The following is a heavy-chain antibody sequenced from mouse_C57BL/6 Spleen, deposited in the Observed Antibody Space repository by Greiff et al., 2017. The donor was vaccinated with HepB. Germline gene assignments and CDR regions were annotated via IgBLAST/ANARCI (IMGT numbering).Heavy chain of an antibody. J-gene: IGHJ1*03. Sequence: VQLQQSGPELVKPGASVKISCKASGYSFTGYYMNWVKQSPEKSLEWIGEINPSTGGTTYNQKFKAKATLTVDKSSSTAYMQLKSLTSEDSAVYYCARYCYGSVPFWYFDVWGTGTTVTVSS. V-gene: IGHV1-42*01. CDR3: ARYCYGSVPFWYFDV. CDR2: INPSTGGT. CDR1: GYSFTGYY. D-gene: IGHD1-1*01.